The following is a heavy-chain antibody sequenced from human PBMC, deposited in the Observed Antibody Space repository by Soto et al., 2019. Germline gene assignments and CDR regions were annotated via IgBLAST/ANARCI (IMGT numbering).Heavy chain of an antibody. CDR2: INTGNGNT. J-gene: IGHJ4*02. Sequence: ASVKVSCKASGYTFTSYAIHWVRQAPGQRLEWMGWINTGNGNTKYSQNFQGRVTITRDTSATTAYMELRSLRYGDTAVYYCASVPAGGYEYVYWGQGTLVTVSS. CDR3: ASVPAGGYEYVY. D-gene: IGHD5-12*01. V-gene: IGHV1-3*04. CDR1: GYTFTSYA.